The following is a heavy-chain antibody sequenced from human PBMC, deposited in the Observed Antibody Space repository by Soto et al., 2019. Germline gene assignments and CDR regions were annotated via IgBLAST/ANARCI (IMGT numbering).Heavy chain of an antibody. CDR2: ITGGGDDT. CDR1: GFTFSSYA. Sequence: ESGGGLVQPGGSLRLSCAASGFTFSSYAMAWVRQSPEKGLEWVATITGGGDDTYYADSVKGRFTFSRDNSKNTLVLQMNNLRAEDTAVYYCARDPSYNGGWYFDYWGQGTLVTVSS. D-gene: IGHD6-19*01. CDR3: ARDPSYNGGWYFDY. V-gene: IGHV3-23*01. J-gene: IGHJ4*02.